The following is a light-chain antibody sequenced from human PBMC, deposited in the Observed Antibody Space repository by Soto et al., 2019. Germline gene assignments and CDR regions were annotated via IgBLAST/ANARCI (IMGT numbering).Light chain of an antibody. V-gene: IGKV1-9*01. Sequence: DIEMSQSPSSLSASVGDRVTITCRASQGISNYLAWYQQRPGKAPKLLIYAASTLQTGVPSRFSGSGSGTDFTLTISCLQSEDFATYYCQQYYSFPWTFGQGTKVDIK. CDR3: QQYYSFPWT. CDR1: QGISNY. CDR2: AAS. J-gene: IGKJ1*01.